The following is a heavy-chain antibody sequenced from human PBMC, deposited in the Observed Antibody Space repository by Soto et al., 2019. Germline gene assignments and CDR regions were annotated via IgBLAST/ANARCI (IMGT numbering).Heavy chain of an antibody. CDR3: ARDYYGDYDFDY. Sequence: PGGSLRLSCAASGFIFSSYSMNWVRQAPGRGLEWVSSISSSSSYIYYADSVKGRFTISRDNAKNSLYLQMNSLRAEDMAVYYCARDYYGDYDFDYWGQGTLVTVSS. CDR1: GFIFSSYS. CDR2: ISSSSSYI. V-gene: IGHV3-21*01. J-gene: IGHJ4*02. D-gene: IGHD4-17*01.